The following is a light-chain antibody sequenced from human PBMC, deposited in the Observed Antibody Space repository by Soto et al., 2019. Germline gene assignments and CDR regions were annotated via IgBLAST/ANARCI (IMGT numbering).Light chain of an antibody. J-gene: IGKJ1*01. Sequence: DIQMTQSPNSVPVSVGDRVTVTWRVSQSISIFLNWYQHKPGKAPKLLIYAASTLEHGVPSRFSGSGSGTDLTLTISSLQPEDFATYYCQQSYSNISITFGQGTKVDIK. CDR2: AAS. CDR3: QQSYSNISIT. V-gene: IGKV1-39*01. CDR1: QSISIF.